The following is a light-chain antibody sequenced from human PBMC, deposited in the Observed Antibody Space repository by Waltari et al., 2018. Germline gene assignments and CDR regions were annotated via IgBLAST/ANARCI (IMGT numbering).Light chain of an antibody. CDR2: STD. V-gene: IGLV3-19*01. CDR1: SLRTYS. Sequence: SSELTQDPAVSVALGQTVRITCQGDSLRTYSATWSKQRPGQAPILVLFSTDDRPSGIPDRFSGSSSRDTASLTITGTQAEDEADYYCASRDPTANAVVFGGGTKLTVL. J-gene: IGLJ2*01. CDR3: ASRDPTANAVV.